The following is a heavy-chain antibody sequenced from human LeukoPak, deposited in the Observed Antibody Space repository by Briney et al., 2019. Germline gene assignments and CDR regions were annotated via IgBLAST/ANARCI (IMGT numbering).Heavy chain of an antibody. J-gene: IGHJ1*01. D-gene: IGHD1-26*01. CDR3: ARSYSGSFLY. CDR2: VYHGGNT. CDR1: GYSISNGYY. V-gene: IGHV4-38-2*01. Sequence: PSETLSLTCSVSGYSISNGYYWGWIRQPPGKGLEFIGSVYHGGNTYYKASLKSRVTISLDTSKNQVSPRLSSVTAADTAVYYCARSYSGSFLYWGQGSLVTVSS.